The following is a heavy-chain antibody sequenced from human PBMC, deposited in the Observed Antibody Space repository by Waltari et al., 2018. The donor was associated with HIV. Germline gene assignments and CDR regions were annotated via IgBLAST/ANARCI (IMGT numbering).Heavy chain of an antibody. CDR1: GYTLTELS. J-gene: IGHJ4*02. Sequence: QVQLVQSGAEVKKPGASVKVSCKVSGYTLTELSMHWVRQAPGKGLEWMGGFDPEDGETIYAQKFQGRVTMTEETSTDTAYMELSSLRSEDTAVYYCATDQYYGDFSFDYWGQGTLVTVSS. D-gene: IGHD4-17*01. V-gene: IGHV1-24*01. CDR2: FDPEDGET. CDR3: ATDQYYGDFSFDY.